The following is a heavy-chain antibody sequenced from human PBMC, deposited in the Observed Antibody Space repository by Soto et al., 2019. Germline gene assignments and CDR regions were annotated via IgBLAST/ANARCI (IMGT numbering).Heavy chain of an antibody. CDR1: GESPYRGDFS. CDR3: ARDRATGDPFNF. V-gene: IGHV4-31*02. D-gene: IGHD1-1*01. J-gene: IGHJ4*02. Sequence: SVTLSLTWTVSGESPYRGDFSWSWMRQHAGKRLERIGYIYYSGLTSYNPSLKSRLSISLDTSNNQFFLNLYSVTVADTAVSFIARDRATGDPFNFWGQGALVTVSS. CDR2: IYYSGLT.